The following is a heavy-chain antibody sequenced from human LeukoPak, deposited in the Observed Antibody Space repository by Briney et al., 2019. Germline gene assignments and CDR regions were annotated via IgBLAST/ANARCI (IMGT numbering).Heavy chain of an antibody. CDR1: GFTFSSYA. V-gene: IGHV3-23*01. CDR3: AKVRQAAAGRLDY. J-gene: IGHJ4*02. CDR2: ISGSGGST. Sequence: PGGSLRLSCAASGFTFSSYAMSWVRPAPRKGLEWVLAISGSGGSTYYADSVKGRFTISRDNSKNTLYLQMNSLRAEDTAVYYWAKVRQAAAGRLDYWGQGTLVTVSS. D-gene: IGHD6-13*01.